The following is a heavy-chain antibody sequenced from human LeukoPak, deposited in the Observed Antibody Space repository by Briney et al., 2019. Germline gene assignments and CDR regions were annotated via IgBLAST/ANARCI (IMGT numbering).Heavy chain of an antibody. Sequence: GGSLRLSCAASGFTFSSYAMHWVRQAPGKGLEYVSAISSNGGSTYYANSVKGRFTISRDNSKNTLYLQMNSLRAEDTAVYYCAKKGGIAVAGTADYWGQGTLVTVSS. CDR3: AKKGGIAVAGTADY. CDR2: ISSNGGST. J-gene: IGHJ4*02. V-gene: IGHV3-64*01. D-gene: IGHD6-19*01. CDR1: GFTFSSYA.